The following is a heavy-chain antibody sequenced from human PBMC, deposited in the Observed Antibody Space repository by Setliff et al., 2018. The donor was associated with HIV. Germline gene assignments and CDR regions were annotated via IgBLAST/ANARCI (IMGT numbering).Heavy chain of an antibody. J-gene: IGHJ5*02. D-gene: IGHD2-2*01. CDR1: GYTFTSYG. V-gene: IGHV1-18*01. CDR2: ISAYNGHT. Sequence: ASVKVSCKASGYTFTSYGISWVRQAPGQGLEWMGWISAYNGHTNYAQKFQGRVTMTTDTSTSTAYTELRSLRSDDTAVYYCARDVPTYRSSINCYDTMNQNWFDPWGQGTLVTVSS. CDR3: ARDVPTYRSSINCYDTMNQNWFDP.